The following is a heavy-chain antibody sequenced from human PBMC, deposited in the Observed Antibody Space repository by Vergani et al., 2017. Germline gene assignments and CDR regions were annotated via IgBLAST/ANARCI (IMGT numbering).Heavy chain of an antibody. CDR1: GYSYTSYW. D-gene: IGHD3-10*01. V-gene: IGHV5-51*01. J-gene: IGHJ5*02. CDR3: ARHGERGVRLNWFDP. Sequence: EVQLVQSGAEVKKPGESLKISCKGSGYSYTSYWIGWVPQMPGKGLEWMGFISPGDSETRYSPSFQGQVTLSADKSISTAYLPWSSLKASDTAMYYCARHGERGVRLNWFDPWGQGTLVTVSS. CDR2: ISPGDSET.